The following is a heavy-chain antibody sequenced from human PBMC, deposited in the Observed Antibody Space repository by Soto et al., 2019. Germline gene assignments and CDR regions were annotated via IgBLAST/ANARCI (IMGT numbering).Heavy chain of an antibody. V-gene: IGHV4-30-4*01. CDR3: ARASGRWLPPPHLDY. CDR2: IYYSGST. CDR1: GGSVSNDDYY. J-gene: IGHJ4*02. D-gene: IGHD1-26*01. Sequence: QVHLQESGPGLVKPSQTLSLTCTVSGGSVSNDDYYWSWIRQPPGKGLQWIGYIYYSGSTYYNPSIKSRVSLSVDTSKNQFSLNLRSVTAADTAVYYCARASGRWLPPPHLDYWGQGTLVTVSS.